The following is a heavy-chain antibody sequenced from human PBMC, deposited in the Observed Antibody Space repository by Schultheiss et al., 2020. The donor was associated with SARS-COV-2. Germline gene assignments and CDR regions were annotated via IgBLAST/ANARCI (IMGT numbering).Heavy chain of an antibody. J-gene: IGHJ2*01. CDR2: IYHSGST. Sequence: SETLSLTCAVSGGSISSSNWWSWVRQPPGKGLEWIGEIYHSGSTNYNPSLKSRVTISVDKSKNQFSLKVSSLTAADTAVYYCARVPYGYSSSWGWYFDLWGRGTLVTVSS. V-gene: IGHV4-4*02. CDR3: ARVPYGYSSSWGWYFDL. CDR1: GGSISSSNW. D-gene: IGHD6-13*01.